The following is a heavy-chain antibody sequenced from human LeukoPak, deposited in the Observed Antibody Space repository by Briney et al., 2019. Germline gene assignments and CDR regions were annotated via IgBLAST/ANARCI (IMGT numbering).Heavy chain of an antibody. J-gene: IGHJ4*02. CDR1: GFTFSDSG. Sequence: GTSLTLSCTGSGFTFSDSGVHWVRQARGKGLEWMAILSYDGSHKYYADSVRGRFTTTRENSKKTLYLQMNGLRAEDTAVYYCATSIERSTWGSHALDFWGQGTLVTVSS. CDR2: LSYDGSHK. D-gene: IGHD3-16*01. CDR3: ATSIERSTWGSHALDF. V-gene: IGHV3-30*04.